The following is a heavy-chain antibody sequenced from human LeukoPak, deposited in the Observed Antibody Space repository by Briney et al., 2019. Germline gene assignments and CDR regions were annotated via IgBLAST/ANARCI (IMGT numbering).Heavy chain of an antibody. CDR2: IYYSGST. J-gene: IGHJ6*02. D-gene: IGHD3-10*01. V-gene: IGHV4-59*01. CDR1: GGSISSYY. Sequence: PSETLSLTCTVSGGSISSYYWSWIRQPPGKGLEWIGYIYYSGSTNYNPSLKSRVTISVDTSKNQFSLKLSSVTAADTAVYYCARAGGYYSYYYDMDVWGQGTTVTVSS. CDR3: ARAGGYYSYYYDMDV.